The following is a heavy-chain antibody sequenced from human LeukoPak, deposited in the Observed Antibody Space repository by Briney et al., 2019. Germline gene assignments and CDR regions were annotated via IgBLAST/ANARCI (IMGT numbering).Heavy chain of an antibody. CDR3: ASYLELLWYFDY. CDR1: GFTFSTYA. CDR2: ISSSSSFI. D-gene: IGHD1-7*01. Sequence: GGSLRLSCAASGFTFSTYAMNWVRQAPGKGLEWVSSISSSSSFIYYADSVKGRFTISRDNAKNSLFLQMNSLRAEDTAVYYCASYLELLWYFDYWGQGTLVTVSS. V-gene: IGHV3-21*01. J-gene: IGHJ4*02.